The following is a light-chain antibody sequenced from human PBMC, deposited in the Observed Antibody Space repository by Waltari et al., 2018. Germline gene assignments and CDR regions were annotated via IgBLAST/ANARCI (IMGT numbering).Light chain of an antibody. CDR1: QDIRNY. CDR2: DSS. J-gene: IGKJ2*01. CDR3: QQYDNLPYT. V-gene: IGKV1-33*01. Sequence: DIQMTQSPSSLSASVGDRVTITCKASQDIRNYLNWYQQKTGKAPKLLIYDSSNLETGVPSRFIGSGSGTDFTFTISSLQPEDIATYYCQQYDNLPYTFGQGTKLEIK.